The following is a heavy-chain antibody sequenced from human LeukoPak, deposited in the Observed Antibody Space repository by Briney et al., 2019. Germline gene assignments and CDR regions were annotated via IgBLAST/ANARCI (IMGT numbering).Heavy chain of an antibody. CDR3: ARVLTAAGTLLDY. J-gene: IGHJ4*02. CDR2: ISYDGSDK. V-gene: IGHV3-30*03. D-gene: IGHD6-13*01. Sequence: GGSLRLSCAASGFTFSSYGMHWVRQAPGKGLEWVAVISYDGSDKHYVDSVKGRFTISRDNSKNTLYLQMNSLRAEDTAVYYCARVLTAAGTLLDYWGQGTLVTVSS. CDR1: GFTFSSYG.